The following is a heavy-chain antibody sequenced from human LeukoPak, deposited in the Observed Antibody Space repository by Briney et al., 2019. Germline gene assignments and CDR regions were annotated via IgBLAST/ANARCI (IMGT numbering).Heavy chain of an antibody. CDR1: GGSISREY. Sequence: TQSLTCTVFGGSISREYWRWIRQPPGKGKEWIGYIYYSGSTNYNPSLKSRVTISVDTSKNQFSLKLSSVTAADTAVYYCARTANWGKQFDYWGQGTLVTVSS. CDR3: ARTANWGKQFDY. J-gene: IGHJ4*02. CDR2: IYYSGST. D-gene: IGHD7-27*01. V-gene: IGHV4-59*08.